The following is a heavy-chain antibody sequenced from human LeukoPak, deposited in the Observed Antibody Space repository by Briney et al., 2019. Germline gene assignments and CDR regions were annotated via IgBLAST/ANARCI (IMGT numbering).Heavy chain of an antibody. CDR3: ARVSVGGGGVPDGMDV. D-gene: IGHD2-8*02. Sequence: SETLSITCAVSGGSISSSNWWSWVRQPPGKGLEWIGEIYHSGSTNYNPSLKSRVTISVNKSKNQFSLKLSSVTAADTAVYYCARVSVGGGGVPDGMDVWGQGTTVTVSS. CDR1: GGSISSSNW. CDR2: IYHSGST. J-gene: IGHJ6*02. V-gene: IGHV4-4*02.